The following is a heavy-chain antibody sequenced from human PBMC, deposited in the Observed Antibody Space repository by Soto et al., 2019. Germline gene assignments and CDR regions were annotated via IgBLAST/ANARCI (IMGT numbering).Heavy chain of an antibody. V-gene: IGHV3-30*18. CDR1: GFTFSSYG. D-gene: IGHD3-22*01. J-gene: IGHJ4*02. CDR3: AKDPLDYYDSSGYFDY. Sequence: QVQLVESGGGVVQPGRSLRLSCAASGFTFSSYGMHWVRQAPGKGLEWVAVISYDGSNKYYADSVKGRFTISRDNSKNTLYLQMNSLRAEDTAVYYCAKDPLDYYDSSGYFDYWGQGTLVTVSS. CDR2: ISYDGSNK.